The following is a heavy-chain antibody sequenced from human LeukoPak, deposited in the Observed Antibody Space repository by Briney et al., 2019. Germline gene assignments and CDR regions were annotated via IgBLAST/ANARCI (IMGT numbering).Heavy chain of an antibody. Sequence: GGSLRLSCAASGFTFSSYSMNWVRQAPGKGLEWVSSISSSSSYIYYADSVKGRFTISRDNAKNSLYLQMNSLRAEDTAAYYCASNYYDSSGYESWGQGTLVTVSS. J-gene: IGHJ5*02. V-gene: IGHV3-21*01. CDR2: ISSSSSYI. CDR1: GFTFSSYS. CDR3: ASNYYDSSGYES. D-gene: IGHD3-22*01.